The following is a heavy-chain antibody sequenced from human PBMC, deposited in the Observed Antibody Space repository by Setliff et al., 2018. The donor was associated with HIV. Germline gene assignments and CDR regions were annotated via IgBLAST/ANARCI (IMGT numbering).Heavy chain of an antibody. CDR1: GGSFSGYY. J-gene: IGHJ4*02. CDR3: ASLTTDRFLEWLFVY. Sequence: SETLSLTCAVYGGSFSGYYWSWIRQPPGKGLEWIGEINHSGSTNYNPSLKSRVTISVDTSMDQFSLKLNSVTAADTAVYYCASLTTDRFLEWLFVYWGQGTLVTVSS. CDR2: INHSGST. D-gene: IGHD3-3*01. V-gene: IGHV4-34*01.